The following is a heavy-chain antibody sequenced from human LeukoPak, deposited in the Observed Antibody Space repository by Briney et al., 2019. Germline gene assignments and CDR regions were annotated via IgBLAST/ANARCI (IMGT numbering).Heavy chain of an antibody. CDR3: ARDSGPRTYYDFWSGYPRNYYMDV. CDR1: GGTFSSYA. D-gene: IGHD3-3*01. Sequence: ASVKVSCKASGGTFSSYAISWVRQAPGQGLEWMGWISAYNGNTNYAQKLQGRVTMTTDTSTSTAYMELRSLRSDDTAVYYCARDSGPRTYYDFWSGYPRNYYMDVWGKGTTVTVSS. CDR2: ISAYNGNT. V-gene: IGHV1-18*01. J-gene: IGHJ6*03.